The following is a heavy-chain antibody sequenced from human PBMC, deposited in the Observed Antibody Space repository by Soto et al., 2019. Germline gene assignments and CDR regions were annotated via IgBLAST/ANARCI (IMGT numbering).Heavy chain of an antibody. D-gene: IGHD7-27*01. V-gene: IGHV3-30*04. J-gene: IGHJ4*02. CDR1: GFTFSSYA. CDR3: ARSVTGIYYFDY. Sequence: GGSLRLSCAASGFTFSSYAMHWVRQAPGKGLEWVAVISYDGSNKYYADSVKGRFTISRDNSKNTLYLQMNSLRAEDTAVYYCARSVTGIYYFDYWGQGTLVTVSS. CDR2: ISYDGSNK.